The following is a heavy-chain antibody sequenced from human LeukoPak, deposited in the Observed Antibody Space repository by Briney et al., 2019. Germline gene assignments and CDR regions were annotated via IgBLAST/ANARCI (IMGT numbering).Heavy chain of an antibody. J-gene: IGHJ4*02. CDR1: GGSISSSSYY. CDR3: ARVIANYDYVWGSYRTGHFDY. D-gene: IGHD3-16*02. V-gene: IGHV4-39*07. CDR2: IYYSGST. Sequence: SETLSLTCTVSGGSISSSSYYWGWIRQPPGKGLKWIGSIYYSGSTYYNPSLKSRVTISVDTSKNQFSLKLSSVTAADTAVYYCARVIANYDYVWGSYRTGHFDYWGQGTLVTVSS.